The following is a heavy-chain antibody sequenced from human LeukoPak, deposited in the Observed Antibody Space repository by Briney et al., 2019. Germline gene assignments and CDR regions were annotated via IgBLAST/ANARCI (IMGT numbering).Heavy chain of an antibody. D-gene: IGHD3-9*01. J-gene: IGHJ4*02. CDR1: GYTFTGYY. Sequence: GASVKVSCKASGYTFTGYYMRWVRQAPGQGLEWMGWINPNSGGTNYAQKFQGRVTMTRDTSISTAYMELSRLRSDDTAVYYCARNPYYDILTGYSLDYWGQGTLVTVSS. CDR2: INPNSGGT. CDR3: ARNPYYDILTGYSLDY. V-gene: IGHV1-2*02.